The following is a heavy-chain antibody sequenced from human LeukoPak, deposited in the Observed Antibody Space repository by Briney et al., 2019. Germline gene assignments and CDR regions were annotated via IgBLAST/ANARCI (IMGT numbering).Heavy chain of an antibody. CDR2: IYHSGST. V-gene: IGHV4-30-2*01. J-gene: IGHJ4*02. CDR3: ARGNYGDYDTLFDY. D-gene: IGHD4-17*01. Sequence: SETLSLTCAVSGGSISSGGYSWSWIRQPPGKGLEWIGYIYHSGSTYYNPSLKSRVTISVDRSKNQFSLKLSSVTAADTAVYYCARGNYGDYDTLFDYWGRGTLVTVSS. CDR1: GGSISSGGYS.